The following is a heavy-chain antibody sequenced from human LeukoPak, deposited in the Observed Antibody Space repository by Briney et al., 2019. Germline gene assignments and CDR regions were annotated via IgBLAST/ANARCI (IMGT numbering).Heavy chain of an antibody. CDR3: ARDSFETDIDY. J-gene: IGHJ4*02. Sequence: TGGSLRLSCAVSGFTFSTYWMSWVRQAPGKGLEWVGNIKEDESEKYYVDSMKGRFTISRDNAKNSLYLQMNSLRVEDTAVYYCARDSFETDIDYWGQGTLVTVSS. CDR1: GFTFSTYW. V-gene: IGHV3-7*01. D-gene: IGHD1-14*01. CDR2: IKEDESEK.